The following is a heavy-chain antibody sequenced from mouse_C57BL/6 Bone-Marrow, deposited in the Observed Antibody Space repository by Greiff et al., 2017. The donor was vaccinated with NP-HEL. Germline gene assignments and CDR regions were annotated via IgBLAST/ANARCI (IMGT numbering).Heavy chain of an antibody. V-gene: IGHV1-64*01. J-gene: IGHJ4*01. D-gene: IGHD1-1*01. Sequence: QVQLQQPGAELVKPGASVKLSCKASGYTFTSYWMHWVKQRPGQGLEWIGMIHPNSGSTNYNEKFKSKATLTVDKSSSTAYMQLSSLPSEDSAVYYCARFITTVVAPYYAMDYWGQGTSVTVSS. CDR2: IHPNSGST. CDR1: GYTFTSYW. CDR3: ARFITTVVAPYYAMDY.